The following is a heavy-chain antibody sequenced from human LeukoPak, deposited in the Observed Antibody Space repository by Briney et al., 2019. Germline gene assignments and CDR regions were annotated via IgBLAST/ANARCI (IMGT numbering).Heavy chain of an antibody. CDR2: IRYDGSNK. CDR3: AKHNYGDYYFDY. D-gene: IGHD4-17*01. V-gene: IGHV3-30*02. Sequence: GGSLRLSCAASRFTFSSYGMHWVRQAPGKGLEWVAFIRYDGSNKYYADSVKGRFTISRDNSKNTLYLQMNSLRADDTAVYYCAKHNYGDYYFDYWGQGTLVTVSS. CDR1: RFTFSSYG. J-gene: IGHJ4*02.